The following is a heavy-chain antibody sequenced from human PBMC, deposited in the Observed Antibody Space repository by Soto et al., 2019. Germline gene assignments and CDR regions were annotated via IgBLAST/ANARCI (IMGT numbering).Heavy chain of an antibody. Sequence: GSGPTLVNPTQTLTLTCTFSGFSLSTDGMCVSWIRQPPGKALEWLARIDWDDDKYYNIYLKTRLTISKDTSKNQVVLTMTNVDPVDTATYYCTRISPYYYGMDVWGQGATVTVSS. CDR1: GFSLSTDGMC. CDR3: TRISPYYYGMDV. CDR2: IDWDDDK. D-gene: IGHD3-16*01. J-gene: IGHJ6*02. V-gene: IGHV2-70*11.